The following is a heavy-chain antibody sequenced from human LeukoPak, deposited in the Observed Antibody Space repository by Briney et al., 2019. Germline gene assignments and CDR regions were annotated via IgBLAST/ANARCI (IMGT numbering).Heavy chain of an antibody. CDR1: GFTFSNYG. D-gene: IGHD3-16*01. J-gene: IGHJ3*02. CDR3: TKGQLWASGRAFDI. CDR2: IWYDGSYK. Sequence: GGSLRLSCAASGFTFSNYGMHWVRQAPGKGLEWVAVIWYDGSYKYYADSVKGRFTISRDSSKNTLYLQMNSLRAEDTAVYYCTKGQLWASGRAFDIWGQGTMVTVSS. V-gene: IGHV3-33*08.